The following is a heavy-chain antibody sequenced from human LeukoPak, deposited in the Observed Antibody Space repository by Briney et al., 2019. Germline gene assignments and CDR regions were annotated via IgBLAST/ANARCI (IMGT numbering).Heavy chain of an antibody. V-gene: IGHV3-11*04. Sequence: GGSLRLSCAASGFTFSDYYMNWIRQAPGKGLEWVSYISSSGNTMYYADSVKGRFTISRDNAKNSLYLQMNSLRAEDTALYYCARHVSGYSHIDYWGQGTLVTVSS. CDR2: ISSSGNTM. J-gene: IGHJ4*02. CDR3: ARHVSGYSHIDY. CDR1: GFTFSDYY. D-gene: IGHD5-18*01.